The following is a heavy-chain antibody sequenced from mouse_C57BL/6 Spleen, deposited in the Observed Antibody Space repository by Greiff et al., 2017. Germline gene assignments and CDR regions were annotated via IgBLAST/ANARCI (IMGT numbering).Heavy chain of an antibody. J-gene: IGHJ4*01. Sequence: QVQLQQSGAELVRPGTSVKVSCKASGYAFTNYLIEWVKQRPGQGLEWIGVINPGSGGTNYNEKCKGKATLTADKSSSTAYMQLSSLTSEDSAVYFCARGRQGYAMDYWGQGTSVTVSS. CDR2: INPGSGGT. D-gene: IGHD3-2*01. V-gene: IGHV1-54*01. CDR1: GYAFTNYL. CDR3: ARGRQGYAMDY.